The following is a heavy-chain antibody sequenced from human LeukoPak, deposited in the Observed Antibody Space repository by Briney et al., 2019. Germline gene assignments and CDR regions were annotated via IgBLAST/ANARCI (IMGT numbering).Heavy chain of an antibody. CDR3: ASHADSGYMDV. Sequence: GGSLRLSCTASGFTFSNYAMHWVRQAPGKGLQWVAIISYDGDKKEYTDSVKGRLTISRDNSKNTLSLQMNSLRAEDTAVYYCASHADSGYMDVWGKGTTVTVSS. CDR1: GFTFSNYA. J-gene: IGHJ6*03. V-gene: IGHV3-30-3*01. CDR2: ISYDGDKK.